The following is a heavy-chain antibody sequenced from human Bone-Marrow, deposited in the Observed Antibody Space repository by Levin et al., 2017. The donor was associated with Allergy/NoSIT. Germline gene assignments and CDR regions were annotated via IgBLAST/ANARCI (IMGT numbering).Heavy chain of an antibody. Sequence: SETLSLTCTVSGASITDYYWTWIRQPPGKTLEWIAYVFESGSTKYNPSLRSRVTISLDAPRRQISLEVTSVTAADTAVYYCARFSGSSDDALDIWGRGTMVTVSS. J-gene: IGHJ3*02. CDR3: ARFSGSSDDALDI. CDR1: GASITDYY. D-gene: IGHD1-26*01. CDR2: VFESGST. V-gene: IGHV4-59*01.